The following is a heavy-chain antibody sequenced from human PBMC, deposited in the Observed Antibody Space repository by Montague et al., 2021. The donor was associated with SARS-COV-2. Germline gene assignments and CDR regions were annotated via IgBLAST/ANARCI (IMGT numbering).Heavy chain of an antibody. CDR2: TYNSDRT. CDR3: ARIGCWAGGF. Sequence: TYNSDRTNYNPSLESRVSISADTSKNQFSLKLSSVTAADTAGYYCARIGCWAGGFWGKGTLVNVSA. V-gene: IGHV4-30-4*01. J-gene: IGHJ4*02. D-gene: IGHD2-8*02.